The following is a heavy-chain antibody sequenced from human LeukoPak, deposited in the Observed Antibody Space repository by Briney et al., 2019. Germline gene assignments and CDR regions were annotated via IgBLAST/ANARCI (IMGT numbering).Heavy chain of an antibody. V-gene: IGHV4-4*07. Sequence: PSETLSLTCTVSGGSISSYYWSWIRQPAGMGLEWIGRIYTSGSTNYNPSLKSRVTMSVDTSKNQFSLNVSSVTAADTAVYYCARLGLGSHYYYYMDVWGTGTTVTISS. J-gene: IGHJ6*03. CDR1: GGSISSYY. CDR2: IYTSGST. CDR3: ARLGLGSHYYYYMDV. D-gene: IGHD3-16*01.